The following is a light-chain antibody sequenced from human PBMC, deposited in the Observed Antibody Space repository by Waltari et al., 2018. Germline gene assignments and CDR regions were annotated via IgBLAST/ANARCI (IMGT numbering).Light chain of an antibody. J-gene: IGKJ1*01. V-gene: IGKV3-20*01. CDR2: GAS. CDR1: QSVSSSY. Sequence: DIVLTQSPGTLSLSPGETATLSCRASQSVSSSYLAWYQQKPGQAPRLLIYGASRRATGIPDRFSGSGSGTDFTLTISRLEPEDFAVYYCQQYGSSPRTFGQGTKVEIK. CDR3: QQYGSSPRT.